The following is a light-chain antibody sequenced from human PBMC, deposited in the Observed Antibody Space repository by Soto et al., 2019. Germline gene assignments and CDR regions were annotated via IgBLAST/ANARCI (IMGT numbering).Light chain of an antibody. Sequence: EIVVTHSPATLSVSPWERATLSARASQSVSSNLAWYQQKPGQAPRLVIYDASTRATGIPARFSGSGSGTDFTLTISRLEPEDFAVYYCQQYGSSPQTFGQGTKVDI. CDR1: QSVSSN. V-gene: IGKV3-20*01. CDR3: QQYGSSPQT. J-gene: IGKJ1*01. CDR2: DAS.